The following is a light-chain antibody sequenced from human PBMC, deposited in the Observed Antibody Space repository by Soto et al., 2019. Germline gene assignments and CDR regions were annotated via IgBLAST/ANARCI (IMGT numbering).Light chain of an antibody. CDR3: PQDNSYSWT. CDR1: QSISSW. V-gene: IGKV1-5*03. CDR2: KAS. J-gene: IGKJ1*01. Sequence: DIRMTQSPSTLSASVGDRVTITCRSSQSISSWLAWYQQKPGKAPKLLIYKASSLESGVPSRFSGSGSGTEFTLTISSLQPDDFATYYCPQDNSYSWTFGQGTKVEIK.